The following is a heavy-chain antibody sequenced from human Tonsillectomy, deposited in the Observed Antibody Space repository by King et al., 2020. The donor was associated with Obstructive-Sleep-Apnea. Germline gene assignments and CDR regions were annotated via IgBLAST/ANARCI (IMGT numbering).Heavy chain of an antibody. V-gene: IGHV3-23*04. CDR1: GFTFSSYA. CDR3: AKVFSSGWTGFDFDY. D-gene: IGHD6-19*01. J-gene: IGHJ4*02. CDR2: VSGSGGSA. Sequence: VQLVESGGGLVQPGGSLRLSCAASGFTFSSYAMSWVRQAPGKGLECVSGVSGSGGSAYYADSVKGRCTISRDNSKNTLYLQMNTLRAEDTAVYYCAKVFSSGWTGFDFDYWGQGTLVTVSS.